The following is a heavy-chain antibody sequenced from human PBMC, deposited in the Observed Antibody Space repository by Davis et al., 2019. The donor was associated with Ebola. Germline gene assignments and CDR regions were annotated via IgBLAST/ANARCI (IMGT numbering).Heavy chain of an antibody. Sequence: PGGSLRLSCVASGLTFSTYSMSWVRQAPGMGLEWVSSLSGTSAATYYADAVKGRFTISRDNSKNTLYLDMNSLRADDTAIYYCATNCTGANCYSGGDYWGQGTLVTVSS. D-gene: IGHD2-15*01. V-gene: IGHV3-23*01. CDR2: LSGTSAAT. J-gene: IGHJ4*02. CDR1: GLTFSTYS. CDR3: ATNCTGANCYSGGDY.